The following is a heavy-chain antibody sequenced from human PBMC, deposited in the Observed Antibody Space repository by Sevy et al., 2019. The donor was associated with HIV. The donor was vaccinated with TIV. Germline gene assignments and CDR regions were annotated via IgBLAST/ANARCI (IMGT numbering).Heavy chain of an antibody. CDR1: GVSISSDNYY. V-gene: IGHV4-39*01. CDR2: IYYSGST. J-gene: IGHJ6*02. D-gene: IGHD3-3*01. Sequence: SETLSLTCTVSGVSISSDNYYWAWIRQPPGKGLEWIGSIYYSGSTYYNPSLKSRVTISVDTSKNQFSLKLSSVTAADTAMYYCATLSVSHYDFWSGYTYYYDMDVWGQGTTVTVSS. CDR3: ATLSVSHYDFWSGYTYYYDMDV.